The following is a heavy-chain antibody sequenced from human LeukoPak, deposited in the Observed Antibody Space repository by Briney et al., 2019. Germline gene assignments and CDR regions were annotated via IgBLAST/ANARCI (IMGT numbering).Heavy chain of an antibody. J-gene: IGHJ4*02. Sequence: RASVTVSCTASGYTFTDYYILWVRQAPGQGLEWMGVIHPRGGGTTYAQKFQGRVTMTRDTSTSTVYMELSSLRSEDTAVYYCARHYYDSSGYSDDYWGQGTLVTVSS. V-gene: IGHV1-46*01. D-gene: IGHD3-22*01. CDR2: IHPRGGGT. CDR3: ARHYYDSSGYSDDY. CDR1: GYTFTDYY.